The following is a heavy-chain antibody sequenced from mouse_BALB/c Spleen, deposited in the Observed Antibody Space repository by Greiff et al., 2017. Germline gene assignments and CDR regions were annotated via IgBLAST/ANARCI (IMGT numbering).Heavy chain of an antibody. CDR1: GYSITSGYY. Sequence: VQLKESGPGLVKPSQSLSLTCSVTGYSITSGYYWNWIRQFPGNKLEWMGYISYDGSNNYNPSLKNRISITRDTSKNQFFLKLNSVTTEDTATYYCAFYYGSSHWYFDVWGAGTTVTVSS. CDR3: AFYYGSSHWYFDV. CDR2: ISYDGSN. V-gene: IGHV3-6*02. D-gene: IGHD1-1*01. J-gene: IGHJ1*01.